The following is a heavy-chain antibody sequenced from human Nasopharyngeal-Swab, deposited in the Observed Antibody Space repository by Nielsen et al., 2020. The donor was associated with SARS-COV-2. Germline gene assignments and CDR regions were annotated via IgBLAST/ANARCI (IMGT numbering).Heavy chain of an antibody. CDR1: GYTFTGYY. CDR2: INPSGGST. J-gene: IGHJ6*02. CDR3: ARDVLGDYAMDV. Sequence: ASVKVSCKASGYTFTGYYIHWVRQAPGQGLEWMGMINPSGGSTSFAQKFQGRVTMTRDTSTSTVYMELSSLRSEDTAVYYCARDVLGDYAMDVWGQGTTVTVSS. D-gene: IGHD3-16*01. V-gene: IGHV1-46*01.